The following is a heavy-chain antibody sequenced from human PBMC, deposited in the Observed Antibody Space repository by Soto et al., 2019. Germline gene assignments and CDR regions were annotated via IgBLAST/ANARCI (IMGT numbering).Heavy chain of an antibody. CDR1: GYTFTSYA. J-gene: IGHJ3*02. CDR3: ARVIGGTYYYDSSGIRGYASAI. D-gene: IGHD3-22*01. CDR2: INAGNGNT. V-gene: IGHV1-3*01. Sequence: ASVKVSCKASGYTFTSYAMHWVRQAPGQRLEWMGWINAGNGNTKYSQKFQGRVTITRDTSASTAYMELSSLRSEDTAVYYCARVIGGTYYYDSSGIRGYASAIWGQGTMVTVSS.